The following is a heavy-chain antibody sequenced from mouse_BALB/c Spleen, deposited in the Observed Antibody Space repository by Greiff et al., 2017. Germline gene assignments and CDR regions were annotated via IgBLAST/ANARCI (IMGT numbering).Heavy chain of an antibody. D-gene: IGHD1-1*01. CDR2: IYPGNVNT. Sequence: QVQLKQSGPELVKPGASVRISCKASGYTFTSYYIHWVKQRPGQGLEWIGWIYPGNVNTKYNEKFKGKATLTADKSSSTAYMQLSSLTSEDSAVYFCARDYGSSQYYFDYWGQGTTLTVSS. V-gene: IGHV1S56*01. CDR3: ARDYGSSQYYFDY. J-gene: IGHJ2*01. CDR1: GYTFTSYY.